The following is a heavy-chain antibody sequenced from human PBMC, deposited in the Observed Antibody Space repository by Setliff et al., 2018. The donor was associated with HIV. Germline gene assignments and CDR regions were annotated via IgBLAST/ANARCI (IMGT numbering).Heavy chain of an antibody. CDR2: IYDSGST. D-gene: IGHD1-26*01. CDR3: ARGMGGSQVGGDAFDI. J-gene: IGHJ3*02. Sequence: PSETLSLTCAVSGHSISSGYYWGWIRQPPGKGLEWIGSIYDSGSTHNHPSLKSRVTISVDTSKNHFSLKLSSVTAADTAVYYCARGMGGSQVGGDAFDIWGQGTTVTVSS. V-gene: IGHV4-38-2*01. CDR1: GHSISSGYY.